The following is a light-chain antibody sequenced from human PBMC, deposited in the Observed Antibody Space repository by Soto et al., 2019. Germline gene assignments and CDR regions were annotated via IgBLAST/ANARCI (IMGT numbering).Light chain of an antibody. CDR1: SSDVGGYNY. V-gene: IGLV2-8*01. Sequence: QSVLTQPPSASGSPGQSVTISCTGTSSDVGGYNYVSWYQQHPGKAPKLMIYEVSKRPSGVPDRFSGSKSGNTASLTVSGLQEEDKADYYCSSYAGSNNLFGPGTKVTVL. CDR2: EVS. J-gene: IGLJ1*01. CDR3: SSYAGSNNL.